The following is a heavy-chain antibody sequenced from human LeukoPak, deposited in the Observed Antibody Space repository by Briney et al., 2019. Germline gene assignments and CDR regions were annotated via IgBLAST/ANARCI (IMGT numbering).Heavy chain of an antibody. CDR3: ARRGTWYNWNY. V-gene: IGHV4-59*08. CDR2: IYHSGST. J-gene: IGHJ4*02. Sequence: SETLSLTCTVSGGSISSYYWSWIRQPAGKGLEWIGSIYHSGSTYYNPSLKSRVTISVDTSKNQFSLKLSSVTAADTAVYYCARRGTWYNWNYWGQGTLVTVSS. D-gene: IGHD1-20*01. CDR1: GGSISSYY.